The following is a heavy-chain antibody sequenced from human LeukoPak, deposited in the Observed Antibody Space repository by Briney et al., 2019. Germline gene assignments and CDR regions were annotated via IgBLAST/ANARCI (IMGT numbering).Heavy chain of an antibody. V-gene: IGHV1-69*05. Sequence: SVKVSCKASGGTFSSYAISWVRQAPGQGLEWMGGIIPIFGTANYAQKFQGRVTITTDESTSTAYMELSSLRSEDTAVYYCARMIRGVRGVKTPAYYYYYMDVWGKGTTVTVSS. CDR3: ARMIRGVRGVKTPAYYYYYMDV. D-gene: IGHD3-10*01. CDR1: GGTFSSYA. CDR2: IIPIFGTA. J-gene: IGHJ6*03.